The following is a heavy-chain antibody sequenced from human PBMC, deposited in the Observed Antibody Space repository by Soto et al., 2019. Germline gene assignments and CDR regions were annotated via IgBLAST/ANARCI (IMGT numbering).Heavy chain of an antibody. J-gene: IGHJ6*02. CDR3: ASNYDFWSGYYTGRHRYYYGMDV. CDR1: GYTFTSYG. V-gene: IGHV1-18*01. Sequence: QVQLVQSGAEVKKPGASVKVSCKASGYTFTSYGISWVRQAPGQGLEWMGGISAYNGNTNYAQKLQGRVTMTTDTSTSTAYMELRSLRSDDTAVYYCASNYDFWSGYYTGRHRYYYGMDVWGQGTTVTVSS. CDR2: ISAYNGNT. D-gene: IGHD3-3*01.